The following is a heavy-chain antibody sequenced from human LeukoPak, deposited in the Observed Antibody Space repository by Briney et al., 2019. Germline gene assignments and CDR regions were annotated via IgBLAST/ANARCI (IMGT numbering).Heavy chain of an antibody. CDR3: VKSAINYGANWFGP. V-gene: IGHV3-64D*09. CDR2: ISSNGEST. CDR1: GFTLSSFA. D-gene: IGHD4/OR15-4a*01. Sequence: PGGSLRLSCSASGFTLSSFAMHWVRQAPGKGLDYISSISSNGESTYYADSVKGRFTISRDNSKNTLYPQMSSLRTEDTAVYWCVKSAINYGANWFGPWGQGTLVTVSS. J-gene: IGHJ5*02.